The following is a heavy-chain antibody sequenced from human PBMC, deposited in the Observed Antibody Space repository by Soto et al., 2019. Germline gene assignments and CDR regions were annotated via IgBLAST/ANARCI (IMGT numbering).Heavy chain of an antibody. CDR2: ISYDGSNK. V-gene: IGHV3-30*18. Sequence: PGGSLRLSCAASGFSFRTYGMHWVRQAPGKGLEWVAVISYDGSNKYYADSVKGRFTISRDNSKNTLYLQMNSLRAEDTAVYYCAKGEGSWYLDYWGQGTLVTVSS. CDR1: GFSFRTYG. CDR3: AKGEGSWYLDY. J-gene: IGHJ4*02. D-gene: IGHD6-13*01.